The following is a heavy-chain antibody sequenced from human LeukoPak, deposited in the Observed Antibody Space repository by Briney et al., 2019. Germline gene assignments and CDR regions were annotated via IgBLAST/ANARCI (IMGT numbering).Heavy chain of an antibody. CDR2: ISPDNGGT. J-gene: IGHJ3*01. D-gene: IGHD3-10*01. CDR3: ARELGRNAFDV. V-gene: IGHV1-2*02. Sequence: ASVKVSCKASGYTFSHNHMYWIRQAPGQGLECMGWISPDNGGTNYAQKFQGRITMTGDTSISTGYMELSSLTPDDTAIYFCARELGRNAFDVWGQGTLVTVSS. CDR1: GYTFSHNH.